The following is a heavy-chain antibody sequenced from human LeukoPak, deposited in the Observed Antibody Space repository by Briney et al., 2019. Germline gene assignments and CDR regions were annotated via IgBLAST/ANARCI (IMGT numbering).Heavy chain of an antibody. CDR3: ATEGPLPGGHDY. CDR2: INSDGSST. J-gene: IGHJ4*02. CDR1: GFTFSTYW. Sequence: GGSLRLSCVASGFTFSTYWMHWVRQAPGKGLVWVSRINSDGSSTNYADSVKGRFTISRDNAKNTVYLQMNSLRAEDTAVYYCATEGPLPGGHDYWGQGTLVTVSS. D-gene: IGHD2-15*01. V-gene: IGHV3-74*01.